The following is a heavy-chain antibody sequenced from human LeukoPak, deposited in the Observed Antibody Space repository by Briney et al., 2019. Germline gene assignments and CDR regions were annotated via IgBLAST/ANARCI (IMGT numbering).Heavy chain of an antibody. D-gene: IGHD3-3*01. J-gene: IGHJ6*02. V-gene: IGHV3-74*01. CDR2: IYSDGSST. CDR1: GFTFSSYW. CDR3: ARVSPETYYDFWSGSYYYYGMDV. Sequence: PGGSLRLSCAASGFTFSSYWMHWVRQAPGKGLVWVSRIYSDGSSTSYADSVKGRFTISRDNAKNTLYLQMNSLRAEDTAVYYCARVSPETYYDFWSGSYYYYGMDVWGQGTTVTVSS.